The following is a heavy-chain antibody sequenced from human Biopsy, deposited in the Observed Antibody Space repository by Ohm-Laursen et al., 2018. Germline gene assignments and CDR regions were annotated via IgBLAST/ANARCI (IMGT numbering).Heavy chain of an antibody. Sequence: SQTLSLTCTASGGSISSSTTYYWAWLRQPPGKGLEWIGSIYNTETTFYNPSLKRRVTITVDTSTNQFSLKVPSVTAADTALYFCARHPTGFWFDPWGHGTLVTVSS. CDR1: GGSISSSTTYY. V-gene: IGHV4-39*01. J-gene: IGHJ5*02. CDR2: IYNTETT. CDR3: ARHPTGFWFDP.